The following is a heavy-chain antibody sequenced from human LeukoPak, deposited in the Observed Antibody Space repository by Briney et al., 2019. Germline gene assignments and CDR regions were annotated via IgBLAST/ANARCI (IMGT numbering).Heavy chain of an antibody. Sequence: GGSLRLSCAASGFTFSSHDMSWVRQAPGKGLEWVSAISGSGSLTFYADSVRGRFTISRDNSKNTLYLQMNSLRAEDTAVYYCAKDESPLIAADNYWGQGTLVTVSS. CDR3: AKDESPLIAADNY. J-gene: IGHJ4*02. V-gene: IGHV3-23*01. CDR1: GFTFSSHD. D-gene: IGHD6-25*01. CDR2: ISGSGSLT.